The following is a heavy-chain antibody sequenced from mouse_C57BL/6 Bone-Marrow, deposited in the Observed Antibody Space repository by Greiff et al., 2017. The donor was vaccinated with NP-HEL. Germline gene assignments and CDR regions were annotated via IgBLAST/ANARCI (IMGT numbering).Heavy chain of an antibody. CDR2: IYPRRGNT. V-gene: IGHV1-81*01. CDR3: ARSNWYYFDY. D-gene: IGHD2-5*01. J-gene: IGHJ2*01. Sequence: VQLQQSGAELARPGASVKLSCKASGYTFTSYGISWVKQRTGQGLEWIGEIYPRRGNTYYNEKFKGKATLTADKSSSTAYMELRSLTSEDSAVYFCARSNWYYFDYWGQGTTLTVSS. CDR1: GYTFTSYG.